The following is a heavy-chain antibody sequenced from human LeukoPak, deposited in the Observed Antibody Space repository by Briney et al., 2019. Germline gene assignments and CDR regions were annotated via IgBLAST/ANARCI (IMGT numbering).Heavy chain of an antibody. J-gene: IGHJ5*02. CDR3: ARDRYYYDSSGYYTVLCNWFDP. V-gene: IGHV1-69*05. D-gene: IGHD3-22*01. CDR2: IIPIFGTA. Sequence: SVKVSCKASGGTFSSYAISWVRQAPGQGLEWMGGIIPIFGTANYAQKFQGRVTITTDESTSTAYMELSSLRSEDTAVYYCARDRYYYDSSGYYTVLCNWFDPWGQGTLVTVSS. CDR1: GGTFSSYA.